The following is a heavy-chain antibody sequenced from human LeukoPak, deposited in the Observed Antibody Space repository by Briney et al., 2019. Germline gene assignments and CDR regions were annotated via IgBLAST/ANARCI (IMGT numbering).Heavy chain of an antibody. J-gene: IGHJ1*01. CDR1: GYTFTGYY. CDR3: ARERRAIYCSGGSCSQYFQH. Sequence: ASVKVSCKASGYTFTGYYMHLVRQAPGQGLEWMGWINPNSGGTNYAQKFQGRVTMTRDTSISTAYMELSRLRSDDTAVYYCARERRAIYCSGGSCSQYFQHWGQGTLVTVSS. V-gene: IGHV1-2*02. CDR2: INPNSGGT. D-gene: IGHD2-15*01.